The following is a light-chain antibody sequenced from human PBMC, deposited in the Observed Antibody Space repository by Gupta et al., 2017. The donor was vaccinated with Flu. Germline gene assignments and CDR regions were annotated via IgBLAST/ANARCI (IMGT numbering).Light chain of an antibody. CDR2: GAS. V-gene: IGKV3-15*01. J-gene: IGKJ2*02. CDR1: QSASNN. Sequence: EIVMTQSPATLSVSPGERATLSCRASQSASNNLAWFQQKPGKPPRLLIYGASTRDTNIPARFSGSGSGTEFTLTISSLQSEDFAIYYCQQYYKSPPRTFGEGTKMEIK. CDR3: QQYYKSPPRT.